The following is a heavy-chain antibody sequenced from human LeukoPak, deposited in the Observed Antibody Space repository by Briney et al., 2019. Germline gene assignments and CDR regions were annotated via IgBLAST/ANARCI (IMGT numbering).Heavy chain of an antibody. CDR2: IWFDARNE. V-gene: IGHV3-33*03. CDR3: TRAFCISPSCYDY. D-gene: IGHD2-2*01. CDR1: GFTFSSYG. Sequence: SGGSLRLSCAASGFTFSSYGMHWVRQAPGKGLEWVAGIWFDARNEHYADSVKGRFTISRDNSKNALYLKMDSLRADDTAVYYCTRAFCISPSCYDYWGQGTLVTVSS. J-gene: IGHJ4*02.